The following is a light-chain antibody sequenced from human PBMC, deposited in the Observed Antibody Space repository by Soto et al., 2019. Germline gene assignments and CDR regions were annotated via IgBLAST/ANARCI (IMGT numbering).Light chain of an antibody. CDR1: QGSSNY. J-gene: IGKJ4*01. CDR2: AAS. V-gene: IGKV1-16*02. Sequence: DLQMTPSPSSLSASVGDRVTITCRASQGSSNYLAWFQQKPGKAPKTVIYAASSLQSGVPSKVSGSGSGTDFPLTTSSLQPEDFATDYCQQYNSYPLPFGGGTKVEIK. CDR3: QQYNSYPLP.